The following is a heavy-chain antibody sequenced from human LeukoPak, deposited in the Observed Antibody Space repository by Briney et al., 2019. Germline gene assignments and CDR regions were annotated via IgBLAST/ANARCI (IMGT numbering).Heavy chain of an antibody. CDR1: GYTFTSYD. CDR2: MNPNSGNT. CDR3: ARGESLVAAAFDY. V-gene: IGHV1-8*03. D-gene: IGHD6-13*01. J-gene: IGHJ4*02. Sequence: GASVKVSCKASGYTFTSYDINWVRQATGQGLEWMGWMNPNSGNTGYAQKFQGRVTITRNTSISTAYMELSSLRSGDTAVYYCARGESLVAAAFDYWGQGTLVTVSS.